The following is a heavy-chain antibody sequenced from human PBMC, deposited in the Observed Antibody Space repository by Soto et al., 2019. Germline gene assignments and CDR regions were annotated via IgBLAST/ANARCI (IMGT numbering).Heavy chain of an antibody. CDR2: IYHSGST. J-gene: IGHJ6*02. V-gene: IGHV4-4*02. Sequence: SETLSLTCAVSGGSISSSNWWSWVRQPPGKGLEWIGEIYHSGSTNYNPSLKSRVTISVDKSKNQFSLKLSSVTAADTAVYYCASVSNYYDSRYGMDVWGQGTTVTVSS. CDR1: GGSISSSNW. D-gene: IGHD3-22*01. CDR3: ASVSNYYDSRYGMDV.